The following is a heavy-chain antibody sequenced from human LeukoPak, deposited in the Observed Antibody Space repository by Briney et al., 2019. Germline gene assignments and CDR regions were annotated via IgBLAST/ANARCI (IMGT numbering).Heavy chain of an antibody. D-gene: IGHD3-10*01. J-gene: IGHJ4*02. Sequence: SETLSLTCAVYGVSFSGYYWSWIRQPPGKGLEWIGEINHSGSTNYNPSLKSRVTISVDTSKNQFSLKLSSVTAADTAVYYCARTRYYYNSRSYGAPYYFDYWGQGTLVTVSS. CDR2: INHSGST. V-gene: IGHV4-34*01. CDR1: GVSFSGYY. CDR3: ARTRYYYNSRSYGAPYYFDY.